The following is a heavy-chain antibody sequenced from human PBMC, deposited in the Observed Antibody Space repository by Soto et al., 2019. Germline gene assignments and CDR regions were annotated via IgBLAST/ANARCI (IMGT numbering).Heavy chain of an antibody. CDR1: GFTFSMYN. CDR3: ARVTGASSSSDDY. D-gene: IGHD6-6*01. J-gene: IGHJ4*02. CDR2: ISSGSSTI. Sequence: EVQLVESGGGLVQPGGSLRLSCAASGFTFSMYNMNWVRQAPGKGLEWVSYISSGSSTIYYADSVKGRFTISRDNAKNSLYMLMNSLSDEDTAVYYCARVTGASSSSDDYWGQGTLVTVSS. V-gene: IGHV3-48*02.